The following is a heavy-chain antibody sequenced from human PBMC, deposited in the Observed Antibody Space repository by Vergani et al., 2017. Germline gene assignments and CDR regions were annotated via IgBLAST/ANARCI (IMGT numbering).Heavy chain of an antibody. J-gene: IGHJ4*02. CDR3: AKLPLNITTPDRGDF. CDR2: ISYDGDTT. Sequence: HVQMVESGGGVVQPGRSLRLSCAVSGFRFSDYGMHWVRQAPGRGLEWVALISYDGDTTHYEDSVKGRFTISRDNSKKTLFLQMHSLGVEDTALYYCAKLPLNITTPDRGDFWGQGSLVTVSS. V-gene: IGHV3-30*18. D-gene: IGHD1-1*01. CDR1: GFRFSDYG.